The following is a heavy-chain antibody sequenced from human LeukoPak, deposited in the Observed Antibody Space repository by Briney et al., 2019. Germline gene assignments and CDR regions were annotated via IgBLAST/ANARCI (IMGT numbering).Heavy chain of an antibody. CDR3: AATGGYYYYYMDV. D-gene: IGHD3-16*01. J-gene: IGHJ6*03. CDR2: IKEDGSEI. Sequence: GGSLRLSCTASGFNFSTYWMTWVRQVPGKGLEWVANIKEDGSEIYYVDAVKGRFSISRDNAKKSLYLQMNSLRAEDTAVYYCAATGGYYYYYMDVWGKGTTVTISS. V-gene: IGHV3-7*01. CDR1: GFNFSTYW.